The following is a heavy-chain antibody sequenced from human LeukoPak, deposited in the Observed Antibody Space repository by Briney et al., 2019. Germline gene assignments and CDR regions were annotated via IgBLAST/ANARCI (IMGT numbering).Heavy chain of an antibody. J-gene: IGHJ3*02. Sequence: GGSLRLSCSASGFTFSSYAMHWVRQAPGKGLECVSAISSDGGSTYYADSVKGRFTISRDNSKNTLYLQMSSLRAEDTAVYYCVNLPRDCSGGSCYDDAFDIWGQGTMVTVSS. CDR3: VNLPRDCSGGSCYDDAFDI. CDR2: ISSDGGST. V-gene: IGHV3-64D*06. D-gene: IGHD2-15*01. CDR1: GFTFSSYA.